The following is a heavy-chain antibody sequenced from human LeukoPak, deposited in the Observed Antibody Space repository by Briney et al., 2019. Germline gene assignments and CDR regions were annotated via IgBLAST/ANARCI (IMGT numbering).Heavy chain of an antibody. D-gene: IGHD5-18*01. Sequence: ASVKVSCKASGYTFTSYGISWVRQAPGQGLEWMGWISAYNGNTNYAQKLQGRVTMTTDTSTSTACMELRSLRSDDTAVYYCARGEATRGYSYGSDYWGQGTLVTVSS. J-gene: IGHJ4*02. CDR3: ARGEATRGYSYGSDY. V-gene: IGHV1-18*01. CDR1: GYTFTSYG. CDR2: ISAYNGNT.